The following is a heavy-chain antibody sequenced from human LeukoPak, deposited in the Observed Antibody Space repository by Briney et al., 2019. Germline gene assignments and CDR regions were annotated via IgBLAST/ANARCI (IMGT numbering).Heavy chain of an antibody. CDR3: ARAISQFVIAGAAY. Sequence: GGSLRLSCAASGFTFKNFAMSWVRQAPGRGLEWVSSSDGSGRLTYYDDSVKGRFTISRDNSKDTLYLEMDSLRAEDSAVYYCARAISQFVIAGAAYWGQGTNVTVSS. J-gene: IGHJ4*02. CDR1: GFTFKNFA. CDR2: SDGSGRLT. V-gene: IGHV3-23*01. D-gene: IGHD2-15*01.